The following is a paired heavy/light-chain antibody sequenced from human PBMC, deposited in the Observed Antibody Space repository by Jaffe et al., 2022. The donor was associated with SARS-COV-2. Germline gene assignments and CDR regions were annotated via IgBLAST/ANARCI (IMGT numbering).Heavy chain of an antibody. CDR1: GYTFTSYA. Sequence: QVQLVQSGSELKKPGASVKVSCKASGYTFTSYAMNWVRQAPGQGLEWMGWINTNTGNPTYAQGFTGRFVFSLDTSVSTAYLQISSLKAEDTAVYYCARRYCTNGVCYLPDYGMDVWGQGTTVTVSS. D-gene: IGHD2-8*01. J-gene: IGHJ6*02. V-gene: IGHV7-4-1*02. CDR2: INTNTGNP. CDR3: ARRYCTNGVCYLPDYGMDV.
Light chain of an antibody. CDR1: ALPKQY. Sequence: SYELTQPPSVSVSPGQTARITCSGDALPKQYAYWYQQKPGQAPVLVIYKDSERPSGIPERFSGSSSGTTVTLTISGVQAEDEADYYCQSADSSGTSWVFGGGTKLTVL. J-gene: IGLJ3*02. CDR2: KDS. V-gene: IGLV3-25*03. CDR3: QSADSSGTSWV.